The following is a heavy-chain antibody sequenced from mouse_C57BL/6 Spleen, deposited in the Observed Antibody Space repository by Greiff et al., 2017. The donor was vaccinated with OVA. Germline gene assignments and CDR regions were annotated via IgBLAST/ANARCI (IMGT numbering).Heavy chain of an antibody. J-gene: IGHJ4*01. CDR2: INPSTGGT. CDR1: GYSFTGYY. Sequence: VQLQQSGPELVKPGASVKISCKASGYSFTGYYMNWVKQSPEKSLEWIGEINPSTGGTTYNQKFKAKATLTVDKSSSTAYMQLKSLTSEDSAVYYCACGKDYAMDYWGQGTSVTVSS. CDR3: ACGKDYAMDY. V-gene: IGHV1-42*01. D-gene: IGHD1-1*02.